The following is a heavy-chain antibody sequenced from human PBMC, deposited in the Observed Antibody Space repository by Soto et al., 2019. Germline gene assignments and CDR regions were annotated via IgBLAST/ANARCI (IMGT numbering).Heavy chain of an antibody. CDR3: AREGSSYYYYGMDV. Sequence: PGGSLSLSCAASGFTFSSYSMNWVRQAPGKGLEWVSSISSSSCYIYYADSVKGRFTISRDNAKNSLYLQMNSLRAEDTAVYYCAREGSSYYYYGMDVWGQGTTVTVSS. J-gene: IGHJ6*02. V-gene: IGHV3-21*01. D-gene: IGHD1-26*01. CDR2: ISSSSCYI. CDR1: GFTFSSYS.